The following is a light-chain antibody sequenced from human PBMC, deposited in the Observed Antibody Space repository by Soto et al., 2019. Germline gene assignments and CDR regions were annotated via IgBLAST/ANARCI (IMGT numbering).Light chain of an antibody. V-gene: IGLV2-14*01. J-gene: IGLJ1*01. CDR1: SSDVGRYNY. CDR3: SSYTSSSTYV. CDR2: EVS. Sequence: QSVLTQPASVSGSPGQSITISCTGTSSDVGRYNYVSWYQQHPGTAPKLMIYEVSNRPSGVSNRFSGSKSGNTASLTISGLQAEDEADYYCSSYTSSSTYVFGTGTKLTVL.